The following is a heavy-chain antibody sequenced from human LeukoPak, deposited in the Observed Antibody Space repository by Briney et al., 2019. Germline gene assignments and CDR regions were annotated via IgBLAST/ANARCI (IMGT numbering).Heavy chain of an antibody. V-gene: IGHV3-7*01. CDR3: ARARGFVVVVAATYYFDY. J-gene: IGHJ4*02. D-gene: IGHD2-15*01. CDR2: IKQDGSEK. Sequence: PGGSLRLSCAASGFTFSSYWMSWVRQAPGKGLEWVANIKQDGSEKYYVDSVKGRFTISRDNDKNSLYLQMNSLRAEDTAVYYCARARGFVVVVAATYYFDYWGQGTLVTVSS. CDR1: GFTFSSYW.